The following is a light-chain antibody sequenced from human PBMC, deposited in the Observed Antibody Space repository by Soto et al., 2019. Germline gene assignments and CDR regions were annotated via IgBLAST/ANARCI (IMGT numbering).Light chain of an antibody. CDR2: DAS. Sequence: IVLTQSPGTLSLSPGERATLSCRANQSVRSSYLAWYQQKPGQAPRLLIYDASIRATGIQDRFSGSGSGTDFTLTISRLEPEDFAVYYCQHYGTSWWTFGQGTKVEVK. V-gene: IGKV3-20*01. CDR1: QSVRSSY. J-gene: IGKJ1*01. CDR3: QHYGTSWWT.